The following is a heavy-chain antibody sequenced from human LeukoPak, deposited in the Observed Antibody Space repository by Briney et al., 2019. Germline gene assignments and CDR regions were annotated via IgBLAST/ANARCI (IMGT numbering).Heavy chain of an antibody. J-gene: IGHJ4*02. CDR2: IIPIFGTA. CDR3: ARDRPGMGFDY. V-gene: IGHV1-69*05. CDR1: GGIFSSYA. Sequence: SVKVSCKASGGIFSSYAFSWVRQAPGQGLEWMGRIIPIFGTADYAQKFQGRITITTDESTSTAYMELSSLRSEDTAVYYCARDRPGMGFDYWGQGTLVTVSS. D-gene: IGHD3-16*01.